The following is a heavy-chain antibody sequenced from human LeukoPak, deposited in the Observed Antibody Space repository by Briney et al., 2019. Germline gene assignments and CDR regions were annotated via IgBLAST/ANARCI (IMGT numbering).Heavy chain of an antibody. CDR1: GGSISSYY. Sequence: SGTLSLTCTVPGGSISSYYWSWIRQPPGKGLEWIGYIYYSGGTNYNPSLKSRVSISLDTSKNQFSLNLYSVTAADTAVYYCARRHYGGISGRYWYFDLWDRGTLVTVSS. CDR3: ARRHYGGISGRYWYFDL. V-gene: IGHV4-59*01. D-gene: IGHD3-10*01. CDR2: IYYSGGT. J-gene: IGHJ2*01.